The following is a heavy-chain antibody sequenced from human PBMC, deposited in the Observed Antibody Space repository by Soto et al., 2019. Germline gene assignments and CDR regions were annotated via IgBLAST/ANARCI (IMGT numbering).Heavy chain of an antibody. V-gene: IGHV3-23*01. J-gene: IGHJ5*02. CDR3: AKDPLWFGDLNWFDP. CDR1: GFTFISYA. D-gene: IGHD3-10*01. CDR2: ISGSGGST. Sequence: PGGSLRLSCAASGFTFISYAMSWVRQAPGRGLEWVSAISGSGGSTYYADSVKGRFTISRDNSKNTLYLQMNSLRAEDTAVYYCAKDPLWFGDLNWFDPWGQGTLVTV.